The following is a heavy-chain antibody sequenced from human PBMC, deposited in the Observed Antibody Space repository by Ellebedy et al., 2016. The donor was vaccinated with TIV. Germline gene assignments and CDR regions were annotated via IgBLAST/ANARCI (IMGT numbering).Heavy chain of an antibody. CDR1: GFTFSSYN. J-gene: IGHJ4*02. CDR3: ARDLHFAFDY. V-gene: IGHV3-21*01. Sequence: PGGSLRLSCAASGFTFSSYNMNWVRQAPGKGPEWVSSISSNSGNKYCADSVEGRFTISRDNARNSLYLQMNSLRAEDTAVYYCARDLHFAFDYWGRGTLVTVSS. CDR2: ISSNSGNK.